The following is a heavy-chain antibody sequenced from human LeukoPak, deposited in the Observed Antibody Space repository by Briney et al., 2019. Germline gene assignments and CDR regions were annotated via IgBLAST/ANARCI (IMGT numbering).Heavy chain of an antibody. CDR3: ARAVLGISDY. V-gene: IGHV3-74*01. CDR1: GFTFSSYW. J-gene: IGHJ4*02. Sequence: GSLRLSCAASGFTFSSYWMHWVRQAPGKGLVWVSRINGDGSSTTYADSVKGRFTISRDNAKNTLYLQMNSLRADDTAVYYCARAVLGISDYWGQGSLVTVSS. CDR2: INGDGSST. D-gene: IGHD3-16*01.